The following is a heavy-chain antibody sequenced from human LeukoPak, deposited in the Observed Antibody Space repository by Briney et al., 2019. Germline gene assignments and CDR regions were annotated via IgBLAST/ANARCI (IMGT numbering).Heavy chain of an antibody. CDR3: ATDLSYDSSGYYYT. J-gene: IGHJ4*02. V-gene: IGHV1-24*01. CDR2: FDPEDGET. Sequence: ASVKVSCKASGYTFTGYYMHWVRQGPGKGLEWMGGFDPEDGETIYAQKFQGRVTMTEDTSTDTAYMELSSLRSEDTAVYYCATDLSYDSSGYYYTWGQGTLVTVSS. D-gene: IGHD3-22*01. CDR1: GYTFTGYY.